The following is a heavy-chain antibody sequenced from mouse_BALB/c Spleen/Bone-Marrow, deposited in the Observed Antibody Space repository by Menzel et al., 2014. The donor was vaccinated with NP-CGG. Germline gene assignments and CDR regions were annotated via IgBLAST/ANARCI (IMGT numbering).Heavy chain of an antibody. J-gene: IGHJ3*01. CDR3: ASYYYGSYGFAY. D-gene: IGHD1-1*01. CDR1: GFNIKDTY. Sequence: EVQLQQSGAELVKPGASVKLSCTASGFNIKDTYMHWVKQRPEQGLEWIGRIDPANGNTKYDPKFQGKATITADTSSNTAYLQLRSLTSEDTAVYYCASYYYGSYGFAYWGQGTRGTGSA. CDR2: IDPANGNT. V-gene: IGHV14-3*02.